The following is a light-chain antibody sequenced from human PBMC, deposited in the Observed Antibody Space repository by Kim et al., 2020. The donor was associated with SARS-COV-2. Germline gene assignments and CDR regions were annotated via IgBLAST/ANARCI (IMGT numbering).Light chain of an antibody. CDR2: VNSDGSH. CDR3: QAWGPGIRV. V-gene: IGLV4-69*01. J-gene: IGLJ3*02. CDR1: GGRGKEA. Sequence: SVKPTCSLGGGRGKEAVAGQRQRAETGARFLMKVNSDGSHDRGDGLPVRFSGSASGAERYLTISSVQSEDEADYYCQAWGPGIRVFGGGTQLTVL.